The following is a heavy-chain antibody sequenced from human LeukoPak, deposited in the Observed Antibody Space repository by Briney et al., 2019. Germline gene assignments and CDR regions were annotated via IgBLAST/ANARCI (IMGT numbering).Heavy chain of an antibody. CDR2: INQDGREK. D-gene: IGHD5-24*01. J-gene: IGHJ4*02. Sequence: GGSLRLSCAASGFTLSTYLMSWVRQAPGKGLEWVANINQDGREKYNVDSVKGRFTISRQNASNSLYLQMNSQRAEDSAVYYGAAIRIVYWGRGTLVTVSS. CDR1: GFTLSTYL. CDR3: AAIRIVY. V-gene: IGHV3-7*02.